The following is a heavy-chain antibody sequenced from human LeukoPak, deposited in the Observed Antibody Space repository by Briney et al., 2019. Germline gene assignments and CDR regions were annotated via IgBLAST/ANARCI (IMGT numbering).Heavy chain of an antibody. CDR2: ISSSSSYI. Sequence: AGGSLRLSCAASAFTFSSYSMNWVRQAPGKGLEWVSSISSSSSYIYYADSVKGRFTISRDNAKNSLYLQMNSLRAEDTAVYYCATYSSLNRREFQYWGQGTLLTVSS. J-gene: IGHJ1*01. CDR1: AFTFSSYS. V-gene: IGHV3-21*01. D-gene: IGHD3-22*01. CDR3: ATYSSLNRREFQY.